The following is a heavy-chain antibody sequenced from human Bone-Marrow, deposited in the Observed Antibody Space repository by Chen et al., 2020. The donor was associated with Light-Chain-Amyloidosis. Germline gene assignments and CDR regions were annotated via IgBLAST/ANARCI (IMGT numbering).Heavy chain of an antibody. Sequence: QVQLVQSGAEVKKPGSSVKVSCKASGGTFSSYAISWVRQAPGQGLEWMGGIIPIFGTANYEQKFQGRVTITADESTSTAYMELSSLRSEDTAVYYCARELRGSGSYYGYYYGMDVWGQGTTVTVSS. V-gene: IGHV1-69*01. CDR3: ARELRGSGSYYGYYYGMDV. D-gene: IGHD1-26*01. CDR1: GGTFSSYA. J-gene: IGHJ6*02. CDR2: IIPIFGTA.